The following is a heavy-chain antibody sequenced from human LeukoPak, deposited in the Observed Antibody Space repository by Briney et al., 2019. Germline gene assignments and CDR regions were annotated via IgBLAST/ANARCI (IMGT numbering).Heavy chain of an antibody. D-gene: IGHD6-19*01. CDR3: ARSIAVAGGSYWYFDL. Sequence: SETLSLTCTVSGGSISSSSYYWGWIRQPPGKGLEWIGSIYYSGSTYYNPSLKSRVTISVDTSKNQFSLKLSSVTAADTAVYYCARSIAVAGGSYWYFDLWGRGTLVTVSS. V-gene: IGHV4-39*07. CDR2: IYYSGST. J-gene: IGHJ2*01. CDR1: GGSISSSSYY.